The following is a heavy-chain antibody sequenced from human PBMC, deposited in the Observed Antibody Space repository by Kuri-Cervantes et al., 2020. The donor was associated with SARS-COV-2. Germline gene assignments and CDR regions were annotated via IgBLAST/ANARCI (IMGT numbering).Heavy chain of an antibody. V-gene: IGHV4-4*02. Sequence: GSLRLSCAVSGGSISSSNWWSWVRQPPGKGLEWIGYIYYSGSTNYNPSLKSRVIISVDTSKNQFSLKLSSVTAADTAVYYCARGRWSPLWGQGTLVTVSS. CDR3: ARGRWSPL. CDR2: IYYSGST. CDR1: GGSISSSNW. D-gene: IGHD2-15*01. J-gene: IGHJ4*02.